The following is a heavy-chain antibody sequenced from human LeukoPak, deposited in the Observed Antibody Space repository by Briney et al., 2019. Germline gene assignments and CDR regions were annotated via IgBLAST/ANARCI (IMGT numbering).Heavy chain of an antibody. CDR3: VKGGHKLDIQTTHYYYGLDV. D-gene: IGHD5-12*01. J-gene: IGHJ6*02. V-gene: IGHV3-74*03. CDR1: GFTLSDHW. Sequence: PGGSLRLSCVASGFTLSDHWMYWVRQGPSRGLAHVSRVVSDASRTTYADSVKGRFTISRDDAKNTMYLQMNSLRVEDTAVYYCVKGGHKLDIQTTHYYYGLDVWGQGTTVAVS. CDR2: VVSDASRT.